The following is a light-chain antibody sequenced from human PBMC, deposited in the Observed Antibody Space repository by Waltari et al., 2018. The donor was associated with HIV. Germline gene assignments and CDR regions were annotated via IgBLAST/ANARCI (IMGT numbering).Light chain of an antibody. V-gene: IGLV1-44*01. CDR2: SNN. J-gene: IGLJ3*02. CDR1: SSNIGSNT. CDR3: AAWDDSLNGWV. Sequence: QSVLTQPPPASGTPGQRVTISCSGSSSNIGSNTVNWYQQLPGTAPKLLIYSNNHRPSGVPDRFSGSKAGTSASLAISGLQSEDEADYYCAAWDDSLNGWVFGGGTKLTVL.